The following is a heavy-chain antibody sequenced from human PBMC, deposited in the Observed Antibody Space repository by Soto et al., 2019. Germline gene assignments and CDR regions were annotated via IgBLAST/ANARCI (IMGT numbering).Heavy chain of an antibody. CDR1: GFTFGDYS. V-gene: IGHV3-43*01. D-gene: IGHD3-3*01. Sequence: GVSLRLSCAASGFTFGDYSMHWVRQGPGKGLEWVSLISWDGGDTFYADSVKGRFTTSRDNSKNTLYLQMNSLRAEDTAVYYCAKEPTTDYDFWSGYYREYYFDYWGQGTLVTVSS. CDR2: ISWDGGDT. CDR3: AKEPTTDYDFWSGYYREYYFDY. J-gene: IGHJ4*02.